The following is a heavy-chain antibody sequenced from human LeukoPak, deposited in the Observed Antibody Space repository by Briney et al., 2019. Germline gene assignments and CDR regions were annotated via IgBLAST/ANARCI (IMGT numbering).Heavy chain of an antibody. CDR3: ARWQHDTAFFDY. V-gene: IGHV6-1*01. J-gene: IGHJ4*02. Sequence: SQTLSLTCAISGDSVSSNSAAWNWIRQSPSRGLEWLGRTSYRSKWYNNYAVSVKSRITINPDTSNNQSSLQLKSVTPEDTAVYYCARWQHDTAFFDYWGQGTLVTVSS. CDR2: TSYRSKWYN. D-gene: IGHD1-1*01. CDR1: GDSVSSNSAA.